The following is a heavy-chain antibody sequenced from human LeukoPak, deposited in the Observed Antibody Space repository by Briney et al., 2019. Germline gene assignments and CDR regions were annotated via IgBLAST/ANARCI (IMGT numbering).Heavy chain of an antibody. J-gene: IGHJ4*02. CDR2: ISAYNGNT. CDR3: ARGGAVWWLRFGSSTNDY. V-gene: IGHV1-18*01. CDR1: GYTFTSYG. D-gene: IGHD5-12*01. Sequence: GASVKVSCKASGYTFTSYGISWVRQAPGQGLEWMGWISAYNGNTNYAQKLQGRVTMTTDTSTSTAYMELRSLRSDDTAVYYCARGGAVWWLRFGSSTNDYWGQGTLVTVSS.